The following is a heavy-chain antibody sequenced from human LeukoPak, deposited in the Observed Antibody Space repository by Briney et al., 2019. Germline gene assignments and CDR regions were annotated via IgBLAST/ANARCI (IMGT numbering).Heavy chain of an antibody. J-gene: IGHJ4*02. CDR2: ISYDGSNK. D-gene: IGHD3-22*01. V-gene: IGHV3-30-3*01. Sequence: GRSLRLSCAASGFTFSSYAMHWVRQAPGKGLEWVAVISYDGSNKYYADSVKGRFTISRDNSKYTLYLQMNSLRAEDTAVYYCARDPAGDSSGSVDYWGQGTLVTVSS. CDR1: GFTFSSYA. CDR3: ARDPAGDSSGSVDY.